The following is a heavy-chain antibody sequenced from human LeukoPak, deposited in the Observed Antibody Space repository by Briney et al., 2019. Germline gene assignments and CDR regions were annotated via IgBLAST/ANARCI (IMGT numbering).Heavy chain of an antibody. J-gene: IGHJ6*02. Sequence: ASVKVSCKASGYTFTGYYMHWVRQAPGQGLEWMGWINPNSGGTNYAQKFQGRVTMTRDTSIITAYMELSRLRSDDTAVYYCARGDQLSRYYYGMDVWGQGTTVTVSS. CDR3: ARGDQLSRYYYGMDV. D-gene: IGHD1-1*01. CDR2: INPNSGGT. V-gene: IGHV1-2*02. CDR1: GYTFTGYY.